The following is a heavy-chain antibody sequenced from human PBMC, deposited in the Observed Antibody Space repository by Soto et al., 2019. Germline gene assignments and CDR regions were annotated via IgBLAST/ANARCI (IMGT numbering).Heavy chain of an antibody. D-gene: IGHD2-2*01. CDR1: GFTFSSYG. CDR2: ISYDGSNK. CDR3: AKGYASDHYFDY. J-gene: IGHJ4*02. V-gene: IGHV3-30*18. Sequence: QVQLVESGGGVVQPGRSLRLSCAASGFTFSSYGMHWVRQAPGKGLEWVAVISYDGSNKYYADSVKGRFTISRDNSKNTLYLQMNSLRAEDTAVYYCAKGYASDHYFDYWGQGTLVTVSS.